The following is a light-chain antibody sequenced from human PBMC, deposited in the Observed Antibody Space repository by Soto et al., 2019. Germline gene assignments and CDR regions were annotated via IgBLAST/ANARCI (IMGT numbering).Light chain of an antibody. CDR1: QSVSTNY. J-gene: IGKJ4*01. CDR3: HQYGSSPFT. Sequence: EIVLTQSPGTLSLSPGERATLSCRASQSVSTNYLAWYQQKPGQAPGLLIYGASSRATGIPDRFSGSGSGTDFTLTISRLEPEDFAVYFCHQYGSSPFTFGGGTQVEIK. V-gene: IGKV3-20*01. CDR2: GAS.